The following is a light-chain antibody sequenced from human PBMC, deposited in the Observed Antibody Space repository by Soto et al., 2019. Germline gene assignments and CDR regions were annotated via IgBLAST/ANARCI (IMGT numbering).Light chain of an antibody. J-gene: IGLJ1*01. V-gene: IGLV1-40*01. CDR1: SSNLGSGYD. CDR3: QSFDGSLSTHV. CDR2: DNN. Sequence: QAVVTQPPSVSGAPGQRVTISCTGSSSNLGSGYDVHWYQQLPGTAPKLLIHDNNNRPSGVPDRFSGSKSGTSASLAITGLQADDEGDYYCQSFDGSLSTHVFGTGTKVTVL.